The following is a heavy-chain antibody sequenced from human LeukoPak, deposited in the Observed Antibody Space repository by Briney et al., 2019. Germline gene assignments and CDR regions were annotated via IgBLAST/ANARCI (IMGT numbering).Heavy chain of an antibody. CDR1: GFIFSNCW. V-gene: IGHV3-7*01. Sequence: PGGSLGLSCAASGFIFSNCWMSWVRQAPGKGLEWVANIKYDGSGTYYVDSVKGRFTISRDNAKNTLYLQMNSLRVEDTAVYYCARGRPHGNDYWGQGTLVTVSS. J-gene: IGHJ4*02. CDR3: ARGRPHGNDY. CDR2: IKYDGSGT. D-gene: IGHD4-23*01.